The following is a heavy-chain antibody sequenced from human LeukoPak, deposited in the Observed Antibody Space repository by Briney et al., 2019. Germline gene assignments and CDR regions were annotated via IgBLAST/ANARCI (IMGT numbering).Heavy chain of an antibody. CDR1: GFTFSSYS. CDR2: ISSSSSYI. Sequence: GGSLRLSCAASGFTFSSYSMNWVRQAPGKGLEWASSISSSSSYIYYADSVKGRFTISRDNAKNSLYLQMNSLRAEDTAVYYCARAGCSGGSCYSDYWGQGTLVTVSS. J-gene: IGHJ4*02. V-gene: IGHV3-21*01. D-gene: IGHD2-15*01. CDR3: ARAGCSGGSCYSDY.